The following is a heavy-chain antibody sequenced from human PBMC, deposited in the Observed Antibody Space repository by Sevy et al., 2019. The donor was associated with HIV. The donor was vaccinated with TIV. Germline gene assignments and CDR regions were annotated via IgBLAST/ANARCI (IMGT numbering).Heavy chain of an antibody. J-gene: IGHJ6*02. CDR2: ISSSSSNI. V-gene: IGHV3-21*01. CDR3: ARDRDGSGSSGGYGMHV. Sequence: GGSLRLSCVGSGITFSYYSMNWVRQAPGKGLEWVSSISSSSSNIYYADSLKGRFTISRDNAKKSLYLQMNSLRAQDTAVYYCARDRDGSGSSGGYGMHVWGQGTTVTVSS. CDR1: GITFSYYS. D-gene: IGHD3-10*01.